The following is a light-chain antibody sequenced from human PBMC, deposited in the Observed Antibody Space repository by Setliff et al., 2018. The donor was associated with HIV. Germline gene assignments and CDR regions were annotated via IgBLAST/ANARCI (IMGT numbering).Light chain of an antibody. CDR1: SSDIGRYNS. Sequence: QSALTQPASVSGSPGQSITIPCTGTSSDIGRYNSVSWYQQHPGKAPKLIIYDVTTRPSGVSNRFSGSKSGNTASLTISGLQAEDEADYYCSIHRSRGYVFGTGTKVTVL. CDR2: DVT. CDR3: SIHRSRGYV. V-gene: IGLV2-14*03. J-gene: IGLJ1*01.